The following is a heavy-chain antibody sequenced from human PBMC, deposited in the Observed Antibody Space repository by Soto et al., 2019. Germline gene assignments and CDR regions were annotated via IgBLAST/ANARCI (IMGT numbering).Heavy chain of an antibody. CDR3: ARDLRGRRPGRFDP. CDR2: IYYSGST. CDR1: GGSISSYY. J-gene: IGHJ5*02. V-gene: IGHV4-59*12. Sequence: SETLSLTCTVSGGSISSYYWSWIRQPPGKGLEWIGYIYYSGSTNYNPSLKSRVTISVDTSKNQFSLNLSSVSAADTAMYYCARDLRGRRPGRFDPWGQGTLVTVSS. D-gene: IGHD3-10*01.